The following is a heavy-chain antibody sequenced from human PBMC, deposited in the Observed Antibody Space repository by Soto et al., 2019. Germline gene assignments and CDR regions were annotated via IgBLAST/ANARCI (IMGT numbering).Heavy chain of an antibody. CDR1: GFTFSSYA. J-gene: IGHJ6*02. CDR3: AKDSRISYYYYGMDV. CDR2: ISGSGGST. Sequence: EVQLLESGGGLVQPGGSLRLSCAASGFTFSSYAMSWVRQAPGKGPEWVSAISGSGGSTYYADSVKGRFTISRDNSKNTLYLQMNSLRAEDTAVYYCAKDSRISYYYYGMDVWGQGTTVTVSS. D-gene: IGHD1-20*01. V-gene: IGHV3-23*01.